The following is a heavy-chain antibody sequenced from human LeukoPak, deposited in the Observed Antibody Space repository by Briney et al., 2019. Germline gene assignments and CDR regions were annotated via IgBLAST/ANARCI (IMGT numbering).Heavy chain of an antibody. V-gene: IGHV4-34*01. CDR3: ARGREELVVPAYYFDY. J-gene: IGHJ4*02. Sequence: GSLSLSCAASGFPFSSYWMHWIRQPPGKGLEWIGEINHSGSTNYNPSLKSRVTISVDTSKNQFSLKLSSVTAADTAVYYCARGREELVVPAYYFDYWGQGTLVTVSS. CDR2: INHSGST. D-gene: IGHD2-2*01. CDR1: GFPFSSYW.